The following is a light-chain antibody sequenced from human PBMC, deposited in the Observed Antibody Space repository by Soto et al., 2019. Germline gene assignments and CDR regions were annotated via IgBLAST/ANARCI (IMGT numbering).Light chain of an antibody. Sequence: QSALTQPASVSGSPGQSITISCTVTIIVVCGYNYVSWYQQYPGKAPKVMIYDVSNRPSGVSNRFSGSKSGNTASLTISGLQAEDEADYYCSSYTSSNTLLFGGGTKVTGL. CDR2: DVS. CDR1: IIVVCGYNY. V-gene: IGLV2-14*01. CDR3: SSYTSSNTLL. J-gene: IGLJ2*01.